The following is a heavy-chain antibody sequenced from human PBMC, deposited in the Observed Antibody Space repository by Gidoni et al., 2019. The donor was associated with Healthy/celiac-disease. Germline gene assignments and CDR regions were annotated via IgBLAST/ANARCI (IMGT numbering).Heavy chain of an antibody. D-gene: IGHD2-15*01. V-gene: IGHV3-23*01. Sequence: EVQLLESGGALVQPGGSVRLSCAASGFTFSSYAMSWVRQAPGKGLEWVSAISGSGGSTYYADSVKCRFTISRDNSKNTLYLQMNTLRAEDTTIYYCAKTSGYCSGGSCPHYYFDYWGQGTLVTVSS. J-gene: IGHJ4*02. CDR1: GFTFSSYA. CDR2: ISGSGGST. CDR3: AKTSGYCSGGSCPHYYFDY.